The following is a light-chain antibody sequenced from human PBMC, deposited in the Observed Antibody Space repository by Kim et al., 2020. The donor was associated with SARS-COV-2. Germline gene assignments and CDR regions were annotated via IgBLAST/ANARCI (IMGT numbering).Light chain of an antibody. CDR1: ISTY. CDR2: AAS. V-gene: IGKV1-39*01. CDR3: QQSLYLPYT. J-gene: IGKJ2*01. Sequence: ISTYVNWYQQRAGKAPELLVYAASNLQSGVPSRFSGSGSGTDFTLTISSLQLEDFATYYCQQSLYLPYTFGQGTRLEI.